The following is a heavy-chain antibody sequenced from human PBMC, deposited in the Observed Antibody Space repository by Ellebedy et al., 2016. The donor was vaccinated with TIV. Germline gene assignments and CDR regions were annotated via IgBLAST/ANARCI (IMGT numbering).Heavy chain of an antibody. D-gene: IGHD4-17*01. J-gene: IGHJ4*02. CDR3: ATGRYGDSHLDY. CDR1: GGSIRSYY. CDR2: IYYSGST. Sequence: GSLRLSCTVSGGSIRSYYWSWIRQPPGKGLEWIGYIYYSGSTNYNPSLKSRVTISVDTSKNQFSLKLSSVTAADTAVYYCATGRYGDSHLDYWGQGTLVTVSS. V-gene: IGHV4-59*01.